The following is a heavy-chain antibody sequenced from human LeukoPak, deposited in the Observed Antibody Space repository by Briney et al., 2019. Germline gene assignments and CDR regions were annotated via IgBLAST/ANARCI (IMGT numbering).Heavy chain of an antibody. V-gene: IGHV4-39*07. Sequence: PSETLSLTCTVSGGSISSSSYYWGWIRQPPGKGLEWIGSIYYSGSTYYNPSLKSRVTISVDTSKNQFSLKLSSVTAADTAVYYCAPLAYYYDSSGYYRSSWGQGTLVTVSS. D-gene: IGHD3-22*01. J-gene: IGHJ4*02. CDR2: IYYSGST. CDR1: GGSISSSSYY. CDR3: APLAYYYDSSGYYRSS.